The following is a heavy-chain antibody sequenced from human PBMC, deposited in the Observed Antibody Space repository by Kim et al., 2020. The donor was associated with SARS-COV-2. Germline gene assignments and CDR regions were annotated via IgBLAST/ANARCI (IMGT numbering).Heavy chain of an antibody. Sequence: GGSLRLSCAASGFTFSSYAMSWVRQAPGKGLEWVSAISGSGGSTYYADSVKGRFTISRDNSKNTLFLQMNSLRAEDTAVYYCAKDRTLYYDCWSGYDRPGGGIDVWGQGTPVIVSS. D-gene: IGHD3-3*01. CDR2: ISGSGGST. CDR3: AKDRTLYYDCWSGYDRPGGGIDV. J-gene: IGHJ6*02. V-gene: IGHV3-23*01. CDR1: GFTFSSYA.